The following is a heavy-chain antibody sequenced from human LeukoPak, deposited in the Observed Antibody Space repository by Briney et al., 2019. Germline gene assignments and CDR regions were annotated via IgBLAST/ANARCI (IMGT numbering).Heavy chain of an antibody. CDR2: INSDGSST. D-gene: IGHD2-2*01. CDR1: GFTFSNYG. J-gene: IGHJ4*02. Sequence: GGSLRLSCAASGFTFSNYGMHWVRQAPGKGLVWVSRINSDGSSTSYADSVKGRFTISRDNAKNTLYLQMNSLRAEDTAVYYCARDGYCSSTSCYYFDYWGQGTLVTVSS. CDR3: ARDGYCSSTSCYYFDY. V-gene: IGHV3-74*01.